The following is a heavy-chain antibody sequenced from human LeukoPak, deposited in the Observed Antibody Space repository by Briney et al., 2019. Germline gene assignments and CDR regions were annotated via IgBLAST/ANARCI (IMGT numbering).Heavy chain of an antibody. CDR3: AEDGNMITFGGVIPLDY. CDR2: ISGSGGSI. V-gene: IGHV3-23*01. J-gene: IGHJ4*02. D-gene: IGHD3-16*02. Sequence: GGSLRLSCAASGFTFSSYAMSWVRQAPGKGLEWVSAISGSGGSIYYADSVKGRFTISRDNSKNTLYLQMNSLRAEDTAVYYCAEDGNMITFGGVIPLDYWGQGTLVTVSS. CDR1: GFTFSSYA.